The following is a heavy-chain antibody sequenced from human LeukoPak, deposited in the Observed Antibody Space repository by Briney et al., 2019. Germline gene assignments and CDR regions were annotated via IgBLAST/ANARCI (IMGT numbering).Heavy chain of an antibody. CDR2: ISAYNGTT. D-gene: IGHD3-10*01. J-gene: IGHJ3*01. CDR3: AGPSYYGSGSYYNV. CDR1: GYTFTSYG. V-gene: IGHV1-18*01. Sequence: GASVKVSCKASGYTFTSYGISWVRQAPGQGLEWMGWISAYNGTTNYAQKLQGRVTMTTDTSTSTAYMELRSLRSDDTAVYYCAGPSYYGSGSYYNVWGQGTMVTVSS.